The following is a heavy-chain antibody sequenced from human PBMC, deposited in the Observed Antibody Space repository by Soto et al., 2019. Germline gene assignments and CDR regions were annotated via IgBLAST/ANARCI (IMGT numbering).Heavy chain of an antibody. CDR1: GFTVSSNY. Sequence: EVQLLETGGGLIQPGGSLRLSCAASGFTVSSNYMSWVRQAPGKGLEWVSVIYSGGRTYYADSVKGRFTISRDSSKNTLYLQMNSLRAEDTAVYFCPRQHSSSTPFDYWGQRTLVTVSS. D-gene: IGHD6-6*01. V-gene: IGHV3-53*02. J-gene: IGHJ4*02. CDR2: IYSGGRT. CDR3: PRQHSSSTPFDY.